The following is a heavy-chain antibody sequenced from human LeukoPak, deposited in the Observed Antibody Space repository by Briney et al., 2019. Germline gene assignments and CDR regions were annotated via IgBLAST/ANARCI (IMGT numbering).Heavy chain of an antibody. V-gene: IGHV3-74*01. Sequence: GRSLRLSCAASGFTFSSYWMHWVRHAPGKGLVWVSRINSDGSSTIYADSVKGRFTISRDNAKNTLYLQMNSLRAEDTAVYYCARVGCSSTSCYFAYWGQGTLVSVSS. J-gene: IGHJ4*02. D-gene: IGHD2-2*01. CDR1: GFTFSSYW. CDR3: ARVGCSSTSCYFAY. CDR2: INSDGSST.